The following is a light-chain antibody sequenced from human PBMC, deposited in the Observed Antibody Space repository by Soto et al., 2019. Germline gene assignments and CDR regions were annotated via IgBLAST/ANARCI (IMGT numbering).Light chain of an antibody. CDR2: DAS. J-gene: IGKJ5*01. V-gene: IGKV1-33*01. Sequence: DIQMTQSPSTLSASVGDRVTITCRASQSISSWLAWYQQKPGKAPKLLIYDASNLETGVQSRFSGSGSGTDFTFTIRSLQPEDIATYYCQQYDNLPITFGQGTRLEIK. CDR3: QQYDNLPIT. CDR1: QSISSW.